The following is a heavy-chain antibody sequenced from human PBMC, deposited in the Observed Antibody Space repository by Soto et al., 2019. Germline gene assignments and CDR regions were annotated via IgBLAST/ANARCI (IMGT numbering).Heavy chain of an antibody. V-gene: IGHV4-30-2*01. Sequence: QLQLQESGSGLVKPSQTLSLTCAVSGGSISSGGYSWSWIRQPPGKGLEWIGYIYHSGSTYYNPSLKSRVTISVDTSKNQFSLKLSSVTAADTAVYYCARWRWAAGYYYYGMDVWGQGTTVTVSS. CDR1: GGSISSGGYS. J-gene: IGHJ6*02. CDR3: ARWRWAAGYYYYGMDV. D-gene: IGHD1-26*01. CDR2: IYHSGST.